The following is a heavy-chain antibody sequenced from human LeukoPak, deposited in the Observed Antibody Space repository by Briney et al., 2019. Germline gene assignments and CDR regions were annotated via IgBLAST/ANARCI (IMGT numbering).Heavy chain of an antibody. CDR3: AREAIPLNYYDSSGYYDY. Sequence: ASVKVSCKASGYTFTGYYMHWVRQAPGQGLEWMGCINPNSGGTNYAQKFQGRVTMTRDTSISTAYMELSRLRSDDTAVYYCAREAIPLNYYDSSGYYDYWGQGTLVTVSS. D-gene: IGHD3-22*01. CDR2: INPNSGGT. CDR1: GYTFTGYY. J-gene: IGHJ4*02. V-gene: IGHV1-2*02.